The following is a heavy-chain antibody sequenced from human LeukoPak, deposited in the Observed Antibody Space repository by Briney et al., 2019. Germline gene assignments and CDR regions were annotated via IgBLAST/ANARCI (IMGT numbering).Heavy chain of an antibody. Sequence: PGGSLRLSCAASGFTFSSYSKNWVRQAPGKGLEWVSSISSSSSYIYYADSVKGRFTISRDNAENSLYLQMNSLRAEDTAVYYCATQQWLGSEYFQHWGQGTLVTVSS. J-gene: IGHJ1*01. CDR2: ISSSSSYI. V-gene: IGHV3-21*01. CDR3: ATQQWLGSEYFQH. CDR1: GFTFSSYS. D-gene: IGHD6-19*01.